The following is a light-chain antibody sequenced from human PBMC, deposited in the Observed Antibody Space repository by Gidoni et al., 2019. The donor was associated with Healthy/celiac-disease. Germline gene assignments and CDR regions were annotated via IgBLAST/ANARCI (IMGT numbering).Light chain of an antibody. Sequence: EIVLTQSPATLSLSPGERATLSCRASQSVSSYLAWYQQKPGQAPRLLIYDASNRATGIPARFSGSGSGTDFTLTISSLEPEDFAVYYCQQRSNWPSFTFXQXTKVEIK. J-gene: IGKJ1*01. CDR3: QQRSNWPSFT. CDR1: QSVSSY. CDR2: DAS. V-gene: IGKV3-11*01.